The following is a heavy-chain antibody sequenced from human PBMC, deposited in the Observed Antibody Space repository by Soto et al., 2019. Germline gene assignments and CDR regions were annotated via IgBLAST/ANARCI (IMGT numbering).Heavy chain of an antibody. CDR3: ARGARLAYCGGDCFYWFDP. Sequence: ASVKVSCKASVYIFTSYDINWVRQATGQGLEWMGWMNPNSGNTGYAQKFQGRITMTRNTSINTAYVELSSLRSEDTAVYYCARGARLAYCGGDCFYWFDPWGQG. D-gene: IGHD2-21*02. J-gene: IGHJ5*02. V-gene: IGHV1-8*01. CDR1: VYIFTSYD. CDR2: MNPNSGNT.